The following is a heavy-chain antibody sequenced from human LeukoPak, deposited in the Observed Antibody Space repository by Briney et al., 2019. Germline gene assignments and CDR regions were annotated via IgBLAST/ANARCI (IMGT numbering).Heavy chain of an antibody. CDR2: ISGSGGST. D-gene: IGHD3-10*01. V-gene: IGHV3-23*01. Sequence: GGSLRLSCAASGFIFTNYALSWVRQAPGKGLEWVSAISGSGGSTYYADSVKGRFTISRDNSKNALYLQMNSLRAEDTALYYCAKEPLRWSGDLAYDWFDPWGQGTLVTVSS. J-gene: IGHJ5*02. CDR3: AKEPLRWSGDLAYDWFDP. CDR1: GFIFTNYA.